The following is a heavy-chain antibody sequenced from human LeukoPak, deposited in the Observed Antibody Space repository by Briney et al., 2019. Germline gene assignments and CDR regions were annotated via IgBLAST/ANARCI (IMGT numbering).Heavy chain of an antibody. J-gene: IGHJ4*02. D-gene: IGHD3/OR15-3a*01. CDR3: ANPDWSSSAY. V-gene: IGHV3-23*01. Sequence: GGSLRLSCAASGFTFSNSGMSWVRRAPGKGLEWVSGLNSATTYYADSVKGRFITSRDNSKNTLYLQMNSLRAEDSAVYYCANPDWSSSAYWGQGTLVTVSS. CDR2: LNSATT. CDR1: GFTFSNSG.